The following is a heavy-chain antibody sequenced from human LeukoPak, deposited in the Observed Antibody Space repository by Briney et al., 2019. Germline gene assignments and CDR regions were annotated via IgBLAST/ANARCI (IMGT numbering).Heavy chain of an antibody. CDR1: GGTFSSYA. V-gene: IGHV1-69*04. J-gene: IGHJ4*02. Sequence: ASVKVSRKASGGTFSSYAISWVRQAPGQGLEWMGRIIPILGIANYAQKFQGRVTITADKSTSTAYMELSSLRSEDTAVYYCASVRFGELLHIGYWGQGTLVTVSS. D-gene: IGHD3-10*01. CDR2: IIPILGIA. CDR3: ASVRFGELLHIGY.